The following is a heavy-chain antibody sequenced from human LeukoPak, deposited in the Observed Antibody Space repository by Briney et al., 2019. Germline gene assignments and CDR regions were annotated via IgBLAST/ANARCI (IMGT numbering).Heavy chain of an antibody. CDR1: GFTFSGSA. CDR3: TSDHHDYGAFGFDY. D-gene: IGHD4-17*01. Sequence: GGSLRLSCAASGFTFSGSAMHWVRQASGKGLEWVGRIRSKANSYATAYAASVKGRFTISRDDSKNTAYLQMNSLKTEDTAVYYCTSDHHDYGAFGFDYWGQGTLVTVSS. V-gene: IGHV3-73*01. J-gene: IGHJ4*02. CDR2: IRSKANSYAT.